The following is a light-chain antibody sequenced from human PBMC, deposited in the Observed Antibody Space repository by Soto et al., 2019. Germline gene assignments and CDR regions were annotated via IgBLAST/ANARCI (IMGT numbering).Light chain of an antibody. CDR3: QQYKHLIT. CDR2: AAS. Sequence: DIQMTQSPSSLSASVGDRVTITCQASQDISNYLNWYQQKPGKAPNLLIYAASNLETGVPSRFSGSGSGTDFTFTITSLQHEDIATYYCQQYKHLITFGQGTRLEIK. V-gene: IGKV1-33*01. CDR1: QDISNY. J-gene: IGKJ5*01.